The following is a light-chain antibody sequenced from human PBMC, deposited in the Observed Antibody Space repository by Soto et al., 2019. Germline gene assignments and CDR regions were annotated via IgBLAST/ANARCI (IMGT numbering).Light chain of an antibody. Sequence: DIHITHSPSAVSASVGDRVTITCRASLGMSSYFAWFQQKPGKAPNLLIYGASSLQSGVPSRLRGTRYGTDLTITISSMKNEDFDTYYCQQANSFSITFGHGTRLEIK. CDR3: QQANSFSIT. CDR2: GAS. CDR1: LGMSSY. J-gene: IGKJ5*01. V-gene: IGKV1-12*01.